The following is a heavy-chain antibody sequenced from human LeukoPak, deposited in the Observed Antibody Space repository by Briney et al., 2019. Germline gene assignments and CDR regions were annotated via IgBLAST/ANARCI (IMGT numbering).Heavy chain of an antibody. CDR3: ARNPGIAEIDY. D-gene: IGHD6-13*01. J-gene: IGHJ4*02. Sequence: SETLSLTRTVSGYSISSGYYWGWIRQPPGKGLEWIGSIYHSGSTYYNPSLKSRVTISVDTSKNQFSLKLSSVTAADTAVYYCARNPGIAEIDYWGQGTLVTVSS. CDR2: IYHSGST. CDR1: GYSISSGYY. V-gene: IGHV4-38-2*02.